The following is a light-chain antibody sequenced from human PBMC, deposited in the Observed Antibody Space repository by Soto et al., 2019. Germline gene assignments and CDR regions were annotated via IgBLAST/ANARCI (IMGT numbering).Light chain of an antibody. CDR1: QTISSY. Sequence: DIQMTQSPYTLSASVGDRVTITCRASQTISSYLNWYQHKPGKAPKLLIYAASSLQSGVPSRFSGRGSGPDFSLTISSLQPEDFATYYCQQTYSTPRTFGQGTKVDIK. V-gene: IGKV1-39*01. CDR3: QQTYSTPRT. J-gene: IGKJ1*01. CDR2: AAS.